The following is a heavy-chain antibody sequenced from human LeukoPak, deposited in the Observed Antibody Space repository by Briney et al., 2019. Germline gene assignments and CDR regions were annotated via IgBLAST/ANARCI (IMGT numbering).Heavy chain of an antibody. Sequence: SETLSLTCAVSGGSISSDNYYWSWIRQPPGKGLEWIGYIYYSGSTNYNPSLKSRVTISVDTSKNQFSLKLSSVTAADTAVYYCARHPYCSGASCSDYWGQGTLVTVSS. D-gene: IGHD2-15*01. CDR3: ARHPYCSGASCSDY. V-gene: IGHV4-61*01. CDR1: GGSISSDNYY. CDR2: IYYSGST. J-gene: IGHJ4*02.